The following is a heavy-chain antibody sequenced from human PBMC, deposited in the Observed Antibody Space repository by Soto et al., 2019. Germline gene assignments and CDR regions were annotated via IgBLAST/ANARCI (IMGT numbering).Heavy chain of an antibody. J-gene: IGHJ2*01. CDR1: GLTFSEYA. V-gene: IGHV3-23*01. Sequence: EVQLLESGGGLVQPGESLRLSCAASGLTFSEYAMNWVRQAPGKGLEWVSGISSSGGRTSYGDSVKGRFTGSRDKSKNTPYLQMDSLKGEDTAVYYWAKGWIQVWFGYFHFGGRGTLVTVSS. CDR3: AKGWIQVWFGYFHF. D-gene: IGHD5-18*01. CDR2: ISSSGGRT.